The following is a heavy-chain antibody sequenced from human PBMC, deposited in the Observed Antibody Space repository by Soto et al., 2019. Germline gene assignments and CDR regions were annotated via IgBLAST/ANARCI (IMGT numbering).Heavy chain of an antibody. J-gene: IGHJ4*02. CDR3: AKDPDYYDSSGALDY. Sequence: PGGSLRLSCAASGFTFSSYGMHWVRQAPGKGLEWVAVISYDGSNKYYADSVKGRFTISRDNSKNTLYLQMNSLRAEDTAVYYCAKDPDYYDSSGALDYWGQGTLVTVSS. D-gene: IGHD3-22*01. V-gene: IGHV3-30*18. CDR2: ISYDGSNK. CDR1: GFTFSSYG.